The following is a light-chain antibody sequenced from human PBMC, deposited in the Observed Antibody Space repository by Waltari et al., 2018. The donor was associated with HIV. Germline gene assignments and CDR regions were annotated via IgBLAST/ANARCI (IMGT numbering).Light chain of an antibody. Sequence: QPSSLSASPGASASLTCTLRSGINVGTYRIYWYQQKPGSPPQYLLRYKSDSDKQQGSGVPSRFSGSKDASANAGILLISGLQSEDEADYYCMIWHSSAWVFGGGTKLTVL. CDR2: YKSDSDK. V-gene: IGLV5-45*03. CDR1: SGINVGTYR. J-gene: IGLJ3*02. CDR3: MIWHSSAWV.